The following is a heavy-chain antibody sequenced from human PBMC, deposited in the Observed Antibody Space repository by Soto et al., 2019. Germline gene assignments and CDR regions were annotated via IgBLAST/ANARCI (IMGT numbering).Heavy chain of an antibody. CDR2: ISSSSSYI. Sequence: GGSLTLSCAASGFPFSSYSMNWVRQAPGKGLEWVSSISSSSSYIYYADSVKGRFTISRDNAKNSLYLQMNSLRAEDTAVYYCASLRGRREFNWGQGTLVTLSS. J-gene: IGHJ4*02. D-gene: IGHD3-10*01. CDR3: ASLRGRREFN. CDR1: GFPFSSYS. V-gene: IGHV3-21*01.